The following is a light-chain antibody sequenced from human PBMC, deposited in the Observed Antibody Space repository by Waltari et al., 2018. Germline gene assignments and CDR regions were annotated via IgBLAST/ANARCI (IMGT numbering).Light chain of an antibody. V-gene: IGKV1-12*01. J-gene: IGKJ4*01. Sequence: DIQMTQSPYPVSASVGDRVTITCRASQASVRSLAWYQHRPGQAPKLLIYATSSLQSGVPSRFSGSGSVTYFSLTISSLQPEDFATYYCQQGNSFPLTFGGGTKVAIK. CDR1: QASVRS. CDR2: ATS. CDR3: QQGNSFPLT.